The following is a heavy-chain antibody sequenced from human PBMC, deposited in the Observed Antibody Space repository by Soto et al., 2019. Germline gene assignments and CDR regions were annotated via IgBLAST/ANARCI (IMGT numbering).Heavy chain of an antibody. Sequence: GASVKVSCKASGGTFSSYAISWVRQAPGQGLEWMGGIIPIFGTANYAQKFQGRVTITADESTSTAYMELSSLRSEDTAVYYCAGSSTAMAIINWFDPWGQGTLVTVSS. CDR2: IIPIFGTA. CDR1: GGTFSSYA. V-gene: IGHV1-69*13. CDR3: AGSSTAMAIINWFDP. J-gene: IGHJ5*02. D-gene: IGHD5-18*01.